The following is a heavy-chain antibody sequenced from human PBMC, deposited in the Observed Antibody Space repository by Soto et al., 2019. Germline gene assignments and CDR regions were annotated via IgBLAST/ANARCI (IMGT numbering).Heavy chain of an antibody. CDR3: VRDLDGSGSYSTDY. CDR1: GYTFSIYG. Sequence: QIQLVQSGAEVKKPGASVKVSCKASGYTFSIYGINWVRQAPGQGLEWMGWTRPNNGDTKYAQNLQGRVTMTTDTSTSTAYMELRSRRPDDTAVYYCVRDLDGSGSYSTDYWGQGTLVTVSS. V-gene: IGHV1-18*01. CDR2: TRPNNGDT. J-gene: IGHJ4*02. D-gene: IGHD3-10*01.